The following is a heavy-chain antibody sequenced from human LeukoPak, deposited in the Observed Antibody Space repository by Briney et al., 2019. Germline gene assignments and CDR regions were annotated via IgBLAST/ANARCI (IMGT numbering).Heavy chain of an antibody. D-gene: IGHD2-15*01. V-gene: IGHV3-7*01. CDR3: ARDRARYCSGGSCPRFDY. Sequence: GGSLRLSCAASGFTFSSYWMSWVRQAPGKGLEWVANIKQDGSEKYYVDSVKGRFTISRDNAKNSLYLQMNSLGAEDTAVYYCARDRARYCSGGSCPRFDYWGQGTLVTVSS. CDR1: GFTFSSYW. J-gene: IGHJ4*02. CDR2: IKQDGSEK.